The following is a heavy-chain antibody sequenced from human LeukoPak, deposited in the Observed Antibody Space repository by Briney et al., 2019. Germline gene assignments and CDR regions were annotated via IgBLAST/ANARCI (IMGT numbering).Heavy chain of an antibody. Sequence: GGSLRLSCAASGFTFSSYSMNWVRQAPGKGLEWVSYISSSGSTIYYADSVKGRFTISRDNAKNSLYLQMNSLRAEDTAVYYCARDEYDYVWGSYPNWFDPWGQGTLVTVSS. D-gene: IGHD3-16*01. CDR2: ISSSGSTI. CDR3: ARDEYDYVWGSYPNWFDP. V-gene: IGHV3-48*04. J-gene: IGHJ5*02. CDR1: GFTFSSYS.